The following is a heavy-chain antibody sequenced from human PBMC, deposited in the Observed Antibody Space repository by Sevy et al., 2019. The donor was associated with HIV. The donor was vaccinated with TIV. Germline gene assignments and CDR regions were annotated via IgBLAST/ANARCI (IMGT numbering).Heavy chain of an antibody. CDR3: ARDHVKDGDLGDYYYFAMDV. D-gene: IGHD4-17*01. J-gene: IGHJ6*02. CDR2: ISDSDDCI. Sequence: GGSLRLSCAASGFILSDYYMSWIRQAPGKGLEWLSYISDSDDCIYYADSVKGRFTISWDKTKNSLYLQMNSLRAEDTAVYYYARDHVKDGDLGDYYYFAMDVWGQGTTVTVSS. V-gene: IGHV3-11*01. CDR1: GFILSDYY.